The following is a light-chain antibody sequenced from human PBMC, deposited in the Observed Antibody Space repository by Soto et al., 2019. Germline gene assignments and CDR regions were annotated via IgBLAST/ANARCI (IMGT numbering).Light chain of an antibody. J-gene: IGKJ3*01. Sequence: AIRMTQSPSSFSASTGDRVTITCRASQGISSYLAWYRQKPGKAPKLLIYAASTLQSGVPSRFSGSGSGTDFTLTISCLQSEDFATYYCQQYYSYPFTFGPGTKVDIK. CDR2: AAS. V-gene: IGKV1-8*01. CDR3: QQYYSYPFT. CDR1: QGISSY.